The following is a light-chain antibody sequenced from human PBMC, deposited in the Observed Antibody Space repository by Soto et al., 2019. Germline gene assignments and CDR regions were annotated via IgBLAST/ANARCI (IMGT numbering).Light chain of an antibody. J-gene: IGLJ2*01. CDR1: SSNIGAGYD. CDR3: QSFDTSLNGLI. V-gene: IGLV1-40*01. Sequence: QSVLTQPPSVSGAPGQRVTISCTGSSSNIGAGYDVHWYQQLPGTAPKLLIYGNSNRPSGVPDRFSGSESGTSASLAITGLQAEDEADYYCQSFDTSLNGLIFGGGTKLTVL. CDR2: GNS.